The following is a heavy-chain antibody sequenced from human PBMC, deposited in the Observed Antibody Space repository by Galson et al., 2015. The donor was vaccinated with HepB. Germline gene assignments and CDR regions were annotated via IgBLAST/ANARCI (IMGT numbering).Heavy chain of an antibody. CDR1: GYMFTSHG. V-gene: IGHV1-18*01. Sequence: SVKVSCKASGYMFTSHGFSWVRQAPGQGLEWMGWISAFTGSTNYAQKFQDRVTMTTDKSTRTAYMELRSLRIDDTAVYYCARDLFSPDLTPLDDWGQGTLVTVFS. CDR3: ARDLFSPDLTPLDD. D-gene: IGHD1-14*01. J-gene: IGHJ4*02. CDR2: ISAFTGST.